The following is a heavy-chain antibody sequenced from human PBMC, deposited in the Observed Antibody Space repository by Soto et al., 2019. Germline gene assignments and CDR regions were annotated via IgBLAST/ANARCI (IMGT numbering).Heavy chain of an antibody. D-gene: IGHD3-16*01. CDR3: ARVRGSYYYGMDV. Sequence: QVQLQESGPGLVKSSGTLSLTCAVSGGSISSSNWWSWGRQPPGKGLEWIGEIYHSGSTNYNPSLKSRVTISVDKTKNQFSRKLSSVTAAGTAVYYCARVRGSYYYGMDVWGQGITVTVSS. J-gene: IGHJ6*02. CDR1: GGSISSSNW. CDR2: IYHSGST. V-gene: IGHV4-4*02.